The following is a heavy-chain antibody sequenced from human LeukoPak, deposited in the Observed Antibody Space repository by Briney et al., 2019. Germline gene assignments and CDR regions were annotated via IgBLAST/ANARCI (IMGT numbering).Heavy chain of an antibody. D-gene: IGHD2-8*01. J-gene: IGHJ4*02. CDR2: VSLSGLT. CDR3: SRENGAFSPFGY. V-gene: IGHV4-4*02. CDR1: GGSITSTNW. Sequence: PSETLSLTCGVSGGSITSTNWWSWVRQPPGQGLEWIGEVSLSGLTNYNPSLSSRAIMALDTSKNHLSLHLTSVTAADTAVYYCSRENGAFSPFGYWGQGYLVTVLS.